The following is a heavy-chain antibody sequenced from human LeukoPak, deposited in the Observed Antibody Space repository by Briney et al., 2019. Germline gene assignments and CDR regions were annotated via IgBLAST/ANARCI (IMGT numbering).Heavy chain of an antibody. CDR1: GYTFTSYD. D-gene: IGHD2-2*01. CDR3: ARGSRYCSSTSCSVNGFDP. V-gene: IGHV1-8*01. Sequence: ASVKVSCTASGYTFTSYDINWVRQATGQGLEWMGWMNPNSGNTGYAQKFQGRVTMTRNTSISTAYMELSSLRSEDTAVYYCARGSRYCSSTSCSVNGFDPWGQGTLVTVSS. J-gene: IGHJ5*02. CDR2: MNPNSGNT.